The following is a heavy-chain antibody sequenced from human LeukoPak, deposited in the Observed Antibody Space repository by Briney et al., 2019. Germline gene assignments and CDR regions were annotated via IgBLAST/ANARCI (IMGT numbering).Heavy chain of an antibody. D-gene: IGHD3-22*01. CDR2: ISAYNGNT. CDR3: ATGGGAYYYDSSGGTYYFDY. Sequence: ASVKVSCKASGYTFTSYGISWVRQAPGQGLEWMGWISAYNGNTNYAQKLQGRVTMTTDTSTSTAYMGLRSLRSDDTAVYYCATGGGAYYYDSSGGTYYFDYWGQGTLVTVSS. V-gene: IGHV1-18*01. CDR1: GYTFTSYG. J-gene: IGHJ4*02.